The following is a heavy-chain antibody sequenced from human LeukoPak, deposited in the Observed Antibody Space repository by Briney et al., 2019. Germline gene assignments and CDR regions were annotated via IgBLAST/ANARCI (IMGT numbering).Heavy chain of an antibody. D-gene: IGHD4-17*01. CDR2: IRYDGSNK. CDR3: AKVLSDGGYGDSIDY. J-gene: IGHJ4*02. V-gene: IGHV3-30*02. Sequence: QPGGSLRLSCAASGFTFSSYGMHWVRQAPGKGLEWVAFIRYDGSNKYYADSLKGRFTISRDNSKNTVYLQMNTLRADDTAIYYCAKVLSDGGYGDSIDYWGQGTLVTVSS. CDR1: GFTFSSYG.